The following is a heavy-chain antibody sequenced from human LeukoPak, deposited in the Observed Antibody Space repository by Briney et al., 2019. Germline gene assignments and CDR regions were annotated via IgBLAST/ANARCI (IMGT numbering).Heavy chain of an antibody. Sequence: ASVKVSCKASGYTFTGYYMHWVRQAPGQGLEWMGGIIPIFGTANHAQKFQGRVTITTDESTSTAYMELSSLRSEDTAVYYCARAVTMGAFDIWGQGAMVTVSS. CDR3: ARAVTMGAFDI. D-gene: IGHD3-10*01. CDR1: GYTFTGYY. CDR2: IIPIFGTA. J-gene: IGHJ3*02. V-gene: IGHV1-69*05.